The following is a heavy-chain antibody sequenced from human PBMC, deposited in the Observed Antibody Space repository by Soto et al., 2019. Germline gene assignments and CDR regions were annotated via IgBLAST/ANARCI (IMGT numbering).Heavy chain of an antibody. J-gene: IGHJ4*02. CDR2: IYYSGST. D-gene: IGHD2-2*01. V-gene: IGHV4-39*01. CDR1: GGSISISSYY. CDR3: ARGRTSSPTPGDY. Sequence: SETLSLTCTVSGGSISISSYYWGWIRQPPGKGLEWIGSIYYSGSTYYNPSLKSRVTISVDTSKNQFSLKLSSVTAADTAVYYCARGRTSSPTPGDYWGQGTLVT.